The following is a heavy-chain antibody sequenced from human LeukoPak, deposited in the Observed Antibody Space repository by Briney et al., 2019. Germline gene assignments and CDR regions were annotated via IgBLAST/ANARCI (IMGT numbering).Heavy chain of an antibody. D-gene: IGHD6-13*01. CDR1: GGSISSYY. Sequence: SETLSLTCAVSGGSISSYYWSWLRQPPGKGLEWIGYIYYSGSTKYNPSLKSRVSISVDTPKNHFSLKLSSVTAADAAVYYCAGTLAGPNWFDSWGQGTQVTVSS. V-gene: IGHV4-59*08. J-gene: IGHJ5*01. CDR3: AGTLAGPNWFDS. CDR2: IYYSGST.